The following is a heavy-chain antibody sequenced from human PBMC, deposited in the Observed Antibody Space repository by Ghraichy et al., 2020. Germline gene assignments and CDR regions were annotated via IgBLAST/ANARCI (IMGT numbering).Heavy chain of an antibody. J-gene: IGHJ4*02. CDR2: ISSSSSTI. CDR3: ARASYLSATRPYFDY. D-gene: IGHD3-16*02. V-gene: IGHV3-48*02. Sequence: GGSLRLSCAASGFLFNTYTMNWVRQAPGRGLEWVSYISSSSSTIYYADSVKGRFTISRDNAKNSLYLQMNSLRDDDTAVYYCARASYLSATRPYFDYWGQGSLVTVSS. CDR1: GFLFNTYT.